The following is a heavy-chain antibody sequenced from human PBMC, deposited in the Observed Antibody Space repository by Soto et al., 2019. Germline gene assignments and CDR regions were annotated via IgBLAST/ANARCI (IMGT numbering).Heavy chain of an antibody. J-gene: IGHJ3*02. D-gene: IGHD4-17*01. CDR2: ISSSSSTI. CDR1: GFTFSSYS. CDR3: AREEEHDYGDYARAFDI. Sequence: GGSLRLSCAASGFTFSSYSMNWVRQAPGKGLEWVSYISSSSSTIYYADSVKGRFTISRDNAKNSLYLQMNSLRAEDTAVYYCAREEEHDYGDYARAFDIWGQGTMVTVSS. V-gene: IGHV3-48*01.